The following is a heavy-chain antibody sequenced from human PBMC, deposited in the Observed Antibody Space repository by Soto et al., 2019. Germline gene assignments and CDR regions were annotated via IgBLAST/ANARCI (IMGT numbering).Heavy chain of an antibody. CDR2: IWYDGSNK. V-gene: IGHV3-33*01. D-gene: IGHD3-10*01. J-gene: IGHJ3*02. CDR1: GFTFSSYG. Sequence: PGGSLRLSCAASGFTFSSYGMHWVRQAPGKGLEWVAVIWYDGSNKYYADSVKGRFTISRDNSKNTLYLQMNSLRAEDTAVYYCASYGSRRNDAFDIWGQGTMVTVSS. CDR3: ASYGSRRNDAFDI.